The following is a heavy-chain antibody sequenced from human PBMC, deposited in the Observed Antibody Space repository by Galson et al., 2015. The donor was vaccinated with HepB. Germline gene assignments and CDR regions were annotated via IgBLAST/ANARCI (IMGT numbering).Heavy chain of an antibody. V-gene: IGHV3-23*01. D-gene: IGHD6-19*01. CDR3: AKGRHSSGWSDY. Sequence: SLRLSCAASGFTFSSYAMSWVRQAPGKGLEWVSAISGSGGSTYYADSVKGRFTISRDNSKNTLYLQMNSLRAEDTAVYYCAKGRHSSGWSDYWGQGTLVTVSS. J-gene: IGHJ4*02. CDR2: ISGSGGST. CDR1: GFTFSSYA.